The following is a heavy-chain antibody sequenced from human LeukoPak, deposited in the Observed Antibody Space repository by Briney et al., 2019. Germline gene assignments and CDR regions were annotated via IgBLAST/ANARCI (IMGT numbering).Heavy chain of an antibody. CDR3: ARGRYSSGRTYYYYYMDV. J-gene: IGHJ6*03. CDR1: GGSFSGYY. CDR2: INHSEST. D-gene: IGHD6-19*01. Sequence: SETLSLTCAVYGGSFSGYYWSWIRQPPGKGLEWIGEINHSESTNYNPSLKSRVTISVDTSKNQFSLKLSSVTAADTAVYYCARGRYSSGRTYYYYYMDVWGKGTTVTVSS. V-gene: IGHV4-34*01.